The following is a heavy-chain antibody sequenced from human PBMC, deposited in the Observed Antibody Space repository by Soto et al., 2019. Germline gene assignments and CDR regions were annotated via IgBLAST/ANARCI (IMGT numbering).Heavy chain of an antibody. Sequence: GGSLRLSCAASGFIFSEYWMSWVRQAPGKGLEWVATIRQDGSEKHHVDSVKGRFTISRDNAKNSLFLQMSSLRVEDTAVYYCARGCGRASCPYYMEVWGKGTTVTVSSGKNPAADTAVYYCARCAGRTTTYYYYMDVWGKGTTVTVSS. D-gene: IGHD2-2*01. V-gene: IGHV3-7*01. J-gene: IGHJ6*03. CDR2: IRQDGSEK. CDR3: ARGCGRASCPYYMEVWGKGTTVTVSSGKNPAADTAVYYCARCAGRTTTYYYYMDV. CDR1: GFIFSEYW.